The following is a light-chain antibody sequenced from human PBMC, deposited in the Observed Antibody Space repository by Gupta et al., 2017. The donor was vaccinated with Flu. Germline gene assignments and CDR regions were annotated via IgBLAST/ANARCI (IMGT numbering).Light chain of an antibody. CDR3: MQGTHWPT. Sequence: DVVMTQSPLSLPVTLGQPASISCRSSQSLVHRNGNTYLTWFQQRPGQSPRRLIYRVSKRDSGVTDRFSGSGSGTDFTLKSSRGEDEDVGVYYCMQGTHWPTFGQGTXVEIK. J-gene: IGKJ1*01. V-gene: IGKV2-30*02. CDR1: QSLVHRNGNTY. CDR2: RVS.